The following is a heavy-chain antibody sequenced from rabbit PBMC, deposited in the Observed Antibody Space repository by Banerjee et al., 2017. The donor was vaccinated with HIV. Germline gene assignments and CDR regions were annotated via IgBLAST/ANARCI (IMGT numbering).Heavy chain of an antibody. D-gene: IGHD2-1*01. CDR3: ARNNYNDVGNWDL. CDR1: GFSFSSSYD. J-gene: IGHJ4*01. CDR2: IYAVSSGST. V-gene: IGHV1S40*01. Sequence: QSLEESGGGLVKPGASLTLTCTASGFSFSSSYDMSWVRQAPGKGLEWIACIYAVSSGSTVYASWAKGRFTISKTSSTTVTLQMTSLTAADTATYFCARNNYNDVGNWDLWGQGTLVTVS.